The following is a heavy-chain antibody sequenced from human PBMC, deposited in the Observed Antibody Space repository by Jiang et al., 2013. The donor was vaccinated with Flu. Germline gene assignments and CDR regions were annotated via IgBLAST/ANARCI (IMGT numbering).Heavy chain of an antibody. Sequence: GREVKKPGASVKVSCKASGYTFTSYAMHWVRQAPGQRLEWMGWINAGNGNTKYSQKFQGRVTITRDTSASTAYMELSSLRSEDTAVYYCARAITMVRGVTYNWFDPWGQGTLVTVSS. D-gene: IGHD3-10*01. CDR2: INAGNGNT. V-gene: IGHV1-3*01. J-gene: IGHJ5*02. CDR3: ARAITMVRGVTYNWFDP. CDR1: GYTFTSYA.